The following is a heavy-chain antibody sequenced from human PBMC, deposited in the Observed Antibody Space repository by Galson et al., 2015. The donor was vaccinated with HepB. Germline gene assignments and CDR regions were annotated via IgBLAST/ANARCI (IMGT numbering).Heavy chain of an antibody. Sequence: QSGAEVKKPGESLKISCKGSGYSFTSYWIGWVRQMPGKGLEWMGIIYPGDSDTRYSPSFQGQVTISADKSISTAYLQWSSLKASDTAMYYCARLGGRPGIVVPAAILRSTPSLYGMDVWGQGTTVTVSS. CDR3: ARLGGRPGIVVPAAILRSTPSLYGMDV. V-gene: IGHV5-51*01. J-gene: IGHJ6*02. D-gene: IGHD2-2*02. CDR1: GYSFTSYW. CDR2: IYPGDSDT.